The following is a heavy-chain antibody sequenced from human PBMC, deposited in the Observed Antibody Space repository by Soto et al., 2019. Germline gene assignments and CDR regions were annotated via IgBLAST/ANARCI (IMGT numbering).Heavy chain of an antibody. CDR1: GGTFSSYA. CDR3: ARDGGRYCISTSCPTTPGGYYYGMDV. D-gene: IGHD2-2*01. CDR2: IIPIFGTA. J-gene: IGHJ6*02. Sequence: QVQLVQSGAEVKKPGSSVKVSCKASGGTFSSYAISWVRQAPGQGLEWMGGIIPIFGTANYAQKFQGRVTITADEATSTAYMELSSLRSEDTAVYYCARDGGRYCISTSCPTTPGGYYYGMDVWGQGTTVTVSS. V-gene: IGHV1-69*12.